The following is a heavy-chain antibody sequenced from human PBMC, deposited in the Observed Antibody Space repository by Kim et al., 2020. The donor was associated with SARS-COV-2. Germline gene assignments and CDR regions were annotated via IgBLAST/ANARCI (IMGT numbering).Heavy chain of an antibody. V-gene: IGHV3-23*01. Sequence: SERGHLTTSRDNSKHTLYLQMASLGAEDTAVYYCARDRGASSDDPYHFDYWGQGTLVTVSS. J-gene: IGHJ4*02. CDR3: ARDRGASSDDPYHFDY.